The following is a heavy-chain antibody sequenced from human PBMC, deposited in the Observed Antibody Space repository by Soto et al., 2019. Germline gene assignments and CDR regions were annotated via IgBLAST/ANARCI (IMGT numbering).Heavy chain of an antibody. CDR2: IYPGDSDT. V-gene: IGHV5-51*01. CDR1: GYSFTSYW. D-gene: IGHD2-8*01. CDR3: AIQGVLYLGNYYYKDV. Sequence: GESLKISCKGSGYSFTSYWIGWVRQMPGKGLEWMGIIYPGDSDTRYSPSFQGQVTISADKSISTAYLQWSSLKASDTAMYYCAIQGVLYLGNYYYKDVWGKGTTVTVSS. J-gene: IGHJ6*03.